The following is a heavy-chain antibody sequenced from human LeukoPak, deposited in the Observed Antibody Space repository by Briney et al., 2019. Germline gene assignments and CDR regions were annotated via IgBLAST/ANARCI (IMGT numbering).Heavy chain of an antibody. CDR3: ARDYDILTACLSF. J-gene: IGHJ4*02. CDR1: GFTFNSYS. Sequence: GRSLRLSCAASGFTFNSYSMHWVRQAPGKGLGWVAVVSYDESNKYYADSVKGRFTISRDNSKNTLYLLMNSLRVDDTALYYCARDYDILTACLSFWGQGTLVTVSS. D-gene: IGHD3-9*01. CDR2: VSYDESNK. V-gene: IGHV3-30*04.